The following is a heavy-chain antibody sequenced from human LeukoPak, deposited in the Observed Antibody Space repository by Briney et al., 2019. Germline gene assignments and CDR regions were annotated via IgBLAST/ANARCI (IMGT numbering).Heavy chain of an antibody. CDR1: GYTFTRYG. J-gene: IGHJ5*02. V-gene: IGHV1-18*01. D-gene: IGHD3-10*01. CDR3: ARASTHYGSGSYYQNWFDP. Sequence: ASVKVSCKASGYTFTRYGITWVRQAPGQGLEWMGWISTYDGDTNYAQKFQGRVTITADESTSTAYMELSSLRSEDTAVYYCARASTHYGSGSYYQNWFDPWGQGTLVTVSS. CDR2: ISTYDGDT.